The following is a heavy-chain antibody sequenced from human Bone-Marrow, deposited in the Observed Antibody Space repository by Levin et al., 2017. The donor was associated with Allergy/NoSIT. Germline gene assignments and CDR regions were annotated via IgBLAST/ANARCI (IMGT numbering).Heavy chain of an antibody. J-gene: IGHJ6*03. Sequence: SCSASGFTFSSYAMHWVRQAPGKGLEHVSAITSNGGSTYHADSVKGRFTISRDNSKNTLYLQMSSLRAEDTAVYYCVKVGGADYYYYMDVWGKGTTVTVSS. V-gene: IGHV3-64D*06. CDR2: ITSNGGST. CDR1: GFTFSSYA. CDR3: VKVGGADYYYYMDV. D-gene: IGHD3-16*01.